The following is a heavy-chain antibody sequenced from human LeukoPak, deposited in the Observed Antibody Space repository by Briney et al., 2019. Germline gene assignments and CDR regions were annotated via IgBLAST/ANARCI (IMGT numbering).Heavy chain of an antibody. V-gene: IGHV3-23*01. Sequence: TGGSLRLSCAASGFTFDSYAINWVRQSPGKGLEWVSVISGRGDNMKYADTVKGRFTISRDNSKNTVNLQMNSLRAEDTAIYWCARDRHYLRDGFGFWGQGTMVTVSS. CDR3: ARDRHYLRDGFGF. CDR2: ISGRGDNM. D-gene: IGHD5-24*01. J-gene: IGHJ3*01. CDR1: GFTFDSYA.